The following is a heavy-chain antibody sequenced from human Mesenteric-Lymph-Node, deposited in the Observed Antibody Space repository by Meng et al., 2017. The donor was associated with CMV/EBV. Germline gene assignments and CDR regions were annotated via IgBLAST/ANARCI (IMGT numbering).Heavy chain of an antibody. V-gene: IGHV4-31*02. CDR3: ARYSRSFPPWFDP. D-gene: IGHD6-13*01. CDR1: GASINSGGYY. CDR2: IYYRGTT. J-gene: IGHJ5*02. Sequence: SGASINSGGYYWSWIRQRPGEGLEWIGYIYYRGTTYYNPSLKGRVTISVDTSKTHFSLNMNSVTTADTAVYYCARYSRSFPPWFDPWGQGTLVTVSS.